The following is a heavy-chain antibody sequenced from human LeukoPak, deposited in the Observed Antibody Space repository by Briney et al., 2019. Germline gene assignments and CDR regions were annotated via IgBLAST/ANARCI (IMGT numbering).Heavy chain of an antibody. D-gene: IGHD3-10*01. Sequence: GGSLRLSCAASGFTFSSHWMNWVRQAPGRGLEWVASVKRDGSKEYYVDSVKGRFTISRDNAKNSLTLQMNSLTAEDTAVYYCARETVVRGVLTGYYFDYWGQGTLVTVSS. CDR3: ARETVVRGVLTGYYFDY. CDR2: VKRDGSKE. CDR1: GFTFSSHW. J-gene: IGHJ4*02. V-gene: IGHV3-7*03.